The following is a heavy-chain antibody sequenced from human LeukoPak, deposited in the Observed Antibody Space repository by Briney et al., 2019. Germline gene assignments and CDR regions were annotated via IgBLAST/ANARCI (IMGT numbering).Heavy chain of an antibody. CDR2: INHSGST. Sequence: SETLSLTCAVYGGSFSGYYWSWIRQPPGKGLEWIGEINHSGSTNYNPSLKSRVTISVDTSKNQFSLKLSSVTAADMAVYYCARTYYYFDYWGQGTLVTVSS. D-gene: IGHD2-21*01. V-gene: IGHV4-34*01. CDR1: GGSFSGYY. CDR3: ARTYYYFDY. J-gene: IGHJ4*02.